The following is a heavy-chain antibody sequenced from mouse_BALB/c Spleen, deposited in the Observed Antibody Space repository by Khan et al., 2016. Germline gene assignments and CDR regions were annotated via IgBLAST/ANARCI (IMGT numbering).Heavy chain of an antibody. CDR2: INPDSYTI. J-gene: IGHJ3*01. Sequence: EVKLLESGGGLVHPGGSLKLSCAASGFDFSSYWMSWVRQAPGKGLEWIGEINPDSYTINYTPSLKDKFIISRDTAKNTLYLQMSKVRSEDTALYYCARAGYYGYLAYWGQGTLITVSA. CDR3: ARAGYYGYLAY. CDR1: GFDFSSYW. V-gene: IGHV4-1*02. D-gene: IGHD1-1*01.